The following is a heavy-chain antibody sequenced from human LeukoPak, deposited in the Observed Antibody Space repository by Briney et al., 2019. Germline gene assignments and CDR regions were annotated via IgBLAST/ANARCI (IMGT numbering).Heavy chain of an antibody. J-gene: IGHJ4*02. CDR3: ARDHYYNSSGYTFGY. V-gene: IGHV4-59*01. D-gene: IGHD3-22*01. Sequence: SETLSLTCTVSGGSISGYYWSWIRQPPGKGLEWIGYIHYSGSTNYNPSLKGRVTISVDTSKNQFSLKLSSATAADTAVYYCARDHYYNSSGYTFGYWGQGTLVTVSS. CDR2: IHYSGST. CDR1: GGSISGYY.